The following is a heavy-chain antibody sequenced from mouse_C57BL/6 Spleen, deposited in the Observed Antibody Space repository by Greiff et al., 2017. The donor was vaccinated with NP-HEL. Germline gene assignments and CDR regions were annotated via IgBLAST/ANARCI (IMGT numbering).Heavy chain of an antibody. CDR3: ARERDYYGSSYNYFDY. V-gene: IGHV5-4*01. Sequence: EVKLMESGGGLVKPGGSLKLSCAASGFTFSSYAMSWVRQTPEKRLEWVATISDGGSYTYYPDNVKGRFTISRDNAKNNLYLQMSHLKSEDTAMYYCARERDYYGSSYNYFDYWGQGTTLTVSS. J-gene: IGHJ2*01. CDR1: GFTFSSYA. CDR2: ISDGGSYT. D-gene: IGHD1-1*01.